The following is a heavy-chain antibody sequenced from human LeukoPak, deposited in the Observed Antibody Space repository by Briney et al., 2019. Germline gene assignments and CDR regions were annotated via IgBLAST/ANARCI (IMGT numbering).Heavy chain of an antibody. J-gene: IGHJ6*02. Sequence: SETLSLTCAVYGGSLSGYYWSWIRQPPGMGLEWIGEINHSGSTNYNPSLKSRVTISVDTSKNQFSLKLSSVTAADTAVYYCAKRPPRRGYYGMDVWGQGTTVTVSS. CDR1: GGSLSGYY. D-gene: IGHD3-10*01. CDR3: AKRPPRRGYYGMDV. V-gene: IGHV4-34*01. CDR2: INHSGST.